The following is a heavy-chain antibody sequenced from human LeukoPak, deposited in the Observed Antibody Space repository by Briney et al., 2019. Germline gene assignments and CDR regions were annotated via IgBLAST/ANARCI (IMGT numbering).Heavy chain of an antibody. Sequence: PSETLSLTCAVYGVSFSGYYWGWIRQPPGKGLEWIGSIYYSGSTYYNPSLKSRVTISVDTSKKQFSLKLSSVTAADTAVYYCARLQQWLPRDYWGQGTLVTVSS. D-gene: IGHD6-19*01. CDR1: GVSFSGYY. V-gene: IGHV4-39*01. CDR2: IYYSGST. CDR3: ARLQQWLPRDY. J-gene: IGHJ4*02.